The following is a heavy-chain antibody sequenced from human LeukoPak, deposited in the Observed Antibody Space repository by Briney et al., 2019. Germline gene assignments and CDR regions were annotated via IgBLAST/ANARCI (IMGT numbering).Heavy chain of an antibody. CDR2: TSYSGST. V-gene: IGHV4-59*01. J-gene: IGHJ5*02. CDR1: GASISSNY. CDR3: ARDVYAGGYFDP. D-gene: IGHD2-8*01. Sequence: SETLSLTCTVSGASISSNYWSWIRQPPGKGLEWIGSTSYSGSTNYTPSLKSRVTISVDRSKDQFSLKLSSVTAADTAVYYCARDVYAGGYFDPWGQGTLVTVSS.